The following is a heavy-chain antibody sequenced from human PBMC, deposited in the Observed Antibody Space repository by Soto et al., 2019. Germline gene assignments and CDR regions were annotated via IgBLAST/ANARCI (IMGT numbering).Heavy chain of an antibody. Sequence: PSESLSLTCAACGGCLNGYYWSWILQPPGKGLEWIGEINHSGSTNYNPSLKSRVTISVDTSKNQFSLKLSSVTAADTAVYYCARDHQQQLVQYNWFDPWGQGTLVTVSS. D-gene: IGHD6-13*01. CDR1: GGCLNGYY. CDR3: ARDHQQQLVQYNWFDP. CDR2: INHSGST. J-gene: IGHJ5*02. V-gene: IGHV4-34*01.